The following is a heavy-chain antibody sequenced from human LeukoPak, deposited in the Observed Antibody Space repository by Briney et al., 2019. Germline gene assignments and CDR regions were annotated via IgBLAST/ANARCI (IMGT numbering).Heavy chain of an antibody. V-gene: IGHV3-30*03. D-gene: IGHD3-22*01. J-gene: IGHJ3*02. CDR3: ARERRYYYDSSGPTLDAFDI. CDR1: GFIFSSYW. CDR2: ISYDGSNK. Sequence: PGGSLRLSCAASGFIFSSYWMSWVRQAPGKGLEWVAVISYDGSNKYYADSVKGRFTISRDNSKNTLFLQMNSLRAEDTAVYYCARERRYYYDSSGPTLDAFDIWGQGTMVTVSS.